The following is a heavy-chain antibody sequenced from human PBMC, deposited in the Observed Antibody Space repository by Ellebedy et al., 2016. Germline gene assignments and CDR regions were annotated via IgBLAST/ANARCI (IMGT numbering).Heavy chain of an antibody. CDR2: LYSGGAT. CDR1: GFSVTSND. J-gene: IGHJ3*02. CDR3: VTKHDAAFHI. Sequence: GESLKISCVVSGFSVTSNDMSWVRQPPGKGLECVSLLYSGGATYYAKSVEGRFTITSDRSKRTLYLQMSGLGAEDTAMYYCVTKHDAAFHIWGQGTMVTVSS. D-gene: IGHD1-1*01. V-gene: IGHV3-53*01.